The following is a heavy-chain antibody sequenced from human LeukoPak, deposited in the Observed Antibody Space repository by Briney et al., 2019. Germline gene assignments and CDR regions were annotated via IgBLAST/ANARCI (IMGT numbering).Heavy chain of an antibody. CDR1: GGSFNSYY. D-gene: IGHD5-12*01. CDR2: IYNSGST. Sequence: SETLSLTCTVSGGSFNSYYWSWIRQPPGKGLEWIGYIYNSGSTYYNPSFKSRVTISEDTSKRQFSLKMSFVTAADTAVYYCARGPSGYHNTGGQGTLVTVSS. V-gene: IGHV4-59*01. CDR3: ARGPSGYHNT. J-gene: IGHJ4*02.